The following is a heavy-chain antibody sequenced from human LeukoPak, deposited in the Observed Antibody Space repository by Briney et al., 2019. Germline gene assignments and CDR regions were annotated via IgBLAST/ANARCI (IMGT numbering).Heavy chain of an antibody. CDR1: GFTFNDAW. V-gene: IGHV3-11*01. D-gene: IGHD2-21*02. Sequence: GGSLRLSCAASGFTFNDAWMSWVRQAPGKGLEWVSCISSSGSTIFYADSVKGRFTISRDNAKSSLFLQMNSLRAEDTAVYYCARVNRVTAIQELDYWGQGTLVTVSS. CDR2: ISSSGSTI. CDR3: ARVNRVTAIQELDY. J-gene: IGHJ4*02.